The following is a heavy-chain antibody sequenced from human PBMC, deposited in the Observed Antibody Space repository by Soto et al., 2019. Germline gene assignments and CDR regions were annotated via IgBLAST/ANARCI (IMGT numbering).Heavy chain of an antibody. J-gene: IGHJ5*02. Sequence: QVQLVQSGAEVKKPGASVKVSCKASGYTFIGYYIRWVRQAPGQGLEWMGRINPRSGDTTYAQKFQGRLTMTRDTSISTAYMELSSLRSDDTAVYYCGRDGVGATPLGWFDPWGQGSLVTVSS. CDR3: GRDGVGATPLGWFDP. CDR2: INPRSGDT. CDR1: GYTFIGYY. D-gene: IGHD1-26*01. V-gene: IGHV1-2*06.